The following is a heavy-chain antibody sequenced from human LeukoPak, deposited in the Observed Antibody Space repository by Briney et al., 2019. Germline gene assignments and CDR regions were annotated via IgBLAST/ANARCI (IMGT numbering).Heavy chain of an antibody. Sequence: GGTLRLSCAVSGFTFRTYVMSWVRQAPGLGLEWVSTISGGGGKAYYSDAVKGRFTISRDSAENTLYLQMNSLKAEDTAFYYCARPSLYYYGSETYFWFDLWGQGTLVTVSS. D-gene: IGHD3-10*01. CDR2: ISGGGGKA. J-gene: IGHJ5*02. CDR1: GFTFRTYV. V-gene: IGHV3-23*01. CDR3: ARPSLYYYGSETYFWFDL.